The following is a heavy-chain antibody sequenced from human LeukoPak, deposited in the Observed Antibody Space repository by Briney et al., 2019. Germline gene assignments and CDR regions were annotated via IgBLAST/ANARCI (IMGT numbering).Heavy chain of an antibody. V-gene: IGHV4-39*01. D-gene: IGHD3-9*01. Sequence: PSKTLSLTCTVSGASLSVSGRNWGWVRQPPGKGLEWIASIYYSGSTCYSPSLESRVTMSVDTSKNQFSLKLSSLAATDTAVYYCLSGHDNAFDPWGQGTLVTVSP. CDR2: IYYSGST. CDR3: LSGHDNAFDP. J-gene: IGHJ5*02. CDR1: GASLSVSGRN.